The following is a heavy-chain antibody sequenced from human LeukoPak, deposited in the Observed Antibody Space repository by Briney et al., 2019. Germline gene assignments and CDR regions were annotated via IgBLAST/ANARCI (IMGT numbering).Heavy chain of an antibody. CDR3: AGAYYYDSSGYYRFDY. Sequence: SETLSLTCTVSGGSISSYYWSWIRQPPGKGLEWIGYIYYSGSTNYNPSLKSRATISVDTSKNQFSLKLSSVTAADTAVYYCAGAYYYDSSGYYRFDYWGQGTLVTVSS. CDR2: IYYSGST. CDR1: GGSISSYY. J-gene: IGHJ4*02. D-gene: IGHD3-22*01. V-gene: IGHV4-59*08.